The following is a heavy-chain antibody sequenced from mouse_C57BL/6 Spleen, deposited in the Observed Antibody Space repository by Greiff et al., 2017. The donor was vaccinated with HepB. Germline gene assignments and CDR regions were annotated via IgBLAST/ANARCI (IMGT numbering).Heavy chain of an antibody. J-gene: IGHJ4*01. Sequence: QVQLQQPGAELVRPGSSVKLSCKASGYTFTSYWMDWVKQRPGQGLEWIGNIYPSDSETHYNQKFKDKATLTVDKSSSTAYMQLSSLTSEDSAVYYCARWGIYYGYDGGYAMDYWGQGTSVTVAS. CDR1: GYTFTSYW. D-gene: IGHD2-2*01. V-gene: IGHV1-61*01. CDR2: IYPSDSET. CDR3: ARWGIYYGYDGGYAMDY.